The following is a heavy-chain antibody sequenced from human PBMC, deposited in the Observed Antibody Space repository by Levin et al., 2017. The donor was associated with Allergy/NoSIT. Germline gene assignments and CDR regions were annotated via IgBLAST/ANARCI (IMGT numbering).Heavy chain of an antibody. CDR2: INHSGST. V-gene: IGHV4-34*01. CDR1: GGSFSGYY. CDR3: ARGVMDSPGYFDL. D-gene: IGHD2-2*03. J-gene: IGHJ2*01. Sequence: SETLSLTCAVYGGSFSGYYWSWIRQPPGKGLEWIGEINHSGSTNYNPSLKSRVTISVDTSKNQFSLKLSSVTAADTAVYYCARGVMDSPGYFDLWGRGTLVTVSS.